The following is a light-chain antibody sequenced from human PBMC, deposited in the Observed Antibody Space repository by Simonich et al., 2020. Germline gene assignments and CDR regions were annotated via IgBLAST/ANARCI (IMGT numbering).Light chain of an antibody. CDR2: LNSDGSH. Sequence: QLVLTQSPSASASLGASVKLTCTLSSGHSSSAIAWHQQQPEKGPRYLMKLNSDGSHRKGDGIPDRFSGSSSGAERYLTISSLQSEDEADYYCQTWGTGYWVFGGGTKLTVL. CDR3: QTWGTGYWV. CDR1: SGHSSSA. V-gene: IGLV4-69*01. J-gene: IGLJ3*02.